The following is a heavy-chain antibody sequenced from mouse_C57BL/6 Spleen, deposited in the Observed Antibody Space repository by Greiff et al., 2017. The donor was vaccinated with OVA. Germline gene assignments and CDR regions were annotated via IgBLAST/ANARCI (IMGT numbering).Heavy chain of an antibody. J-gene: IGHJ2*01. D-gene: IGHD1-1*01. V-gene: IGHV1-72*01. CDR1: GYTFTSYW. CDR3: ARGGITTVGADY. CDR2: IDPNSGGT. Sequence: QVQLQQPGAELVKPGASVKLSCKASGYTFTSYWMHWVKQRPGRGLEWIGRIDPNSGGTTYNEKFKSKATLTVDKPSSTAYLQLSSLTSEDSAVYYCARGGITTVGADYWGQGTTLTVSS.